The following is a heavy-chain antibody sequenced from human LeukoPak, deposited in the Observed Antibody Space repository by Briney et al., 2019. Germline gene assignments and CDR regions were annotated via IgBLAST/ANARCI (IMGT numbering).Heavy chain of an antibody. J-gene: IGHJ4*02. CDR2: ISSSGSTI. CDR1: GFTFSSYE. D-gene: IGHD3-16*02. CDR3: ARESDDYVWGSYRYSRPVDY. V-gene: IGHV3-48*03. Sequence: PGGSPRLSCAASGFTFSSYEMNWVRQAPGKGLEWVSYISSSGSTIYYADSVKGRFTISRDNAKNSLYLQMNSLRAEDTAVYYCARESDDYVWGSYRYSRPVDYWGQGTLVTVSS.